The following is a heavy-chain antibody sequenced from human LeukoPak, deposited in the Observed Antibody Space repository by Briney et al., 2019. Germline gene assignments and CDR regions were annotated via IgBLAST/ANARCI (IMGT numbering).Heavy chain of an antibody. J-gene: IGHJ4*02. CDR1: GGSISSGRYY. Sequence: SQTLSLTCTVSGGSISSGRYYWSWIRQHPGKGLEWIGYIYNSGSTYYNPSLKSRVTISADTSKNQFSLKLSSVTAADTAVYYYARDTGGGDFGYYFDYWGQGTLVTVSS. D-gene: IGHD2-21*01. V-gene: IGHV4-31*03. CDR3: ARDTGGGDFGYYFDY. CDR2: IYNSGST.